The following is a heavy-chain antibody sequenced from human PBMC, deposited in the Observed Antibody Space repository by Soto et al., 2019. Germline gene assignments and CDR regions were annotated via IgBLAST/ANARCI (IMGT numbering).Heavy chain of an antibody. CDR1: GGSISSYY. CDR3: ARLYYYDSSGHFDY. CDR2: IYYSWST. D-gene: IGHD3-22*01. J-gene: IGHJ4*02. Sequence: SETLSLTCTVSGGSISSYYWSWIRQPPGKGLEWIGYIYYSWSTNYNPSLKSRVTISVDTSKNQFSLKLSSVTAADTAVYYCARLYYYDSSGHFDYWGQGTLVTVS. V-gene: IGHV4-59*01.